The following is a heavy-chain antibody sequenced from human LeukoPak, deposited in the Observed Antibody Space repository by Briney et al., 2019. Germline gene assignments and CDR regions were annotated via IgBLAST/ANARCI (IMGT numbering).Heavy chain of an antibody. V-gene: IGHV3-53*01. CDR1: GFTVSSNY. CDR3: ASGSADCSSTSCYLVY. D-gene: IGHD2-2*01. J-gene: IGHJ4*02. CDR2: IYSGGST. Sequence: PGGSLRLSCAASGFTVSSNYMSWVRQAPGKGLEWVSVIYSGGSTYYADSVKGRFTISRDNAKNSLYLQMNSLRAEDTALYYCASGSADCSSTSCYLVYWGQGTLVTVSS.